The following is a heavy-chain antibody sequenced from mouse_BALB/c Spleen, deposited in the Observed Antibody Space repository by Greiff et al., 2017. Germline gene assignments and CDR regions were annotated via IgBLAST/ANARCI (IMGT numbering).Heavy chain of an antibody. CDR1: GYTFTDYA. V-gene: IGHV1S137*01. J-gene: IGHJ4*01. CDR2: ISTYYGDA. CDR3: ARAGNAMDY. Sequence: VMLVESGAELVRPGVSVKISCKGSGYTFTDYAMHWVKQSHAKSLEWIGVISTYYGDASYNQKFKGKATMTVDKSSSTAYMELARLTSEDSASYYCARAGNAMDYWGQGTSVTVSS.